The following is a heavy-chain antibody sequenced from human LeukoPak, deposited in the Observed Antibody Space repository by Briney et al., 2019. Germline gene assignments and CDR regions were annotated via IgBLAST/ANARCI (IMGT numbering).Heavy chain of an antibody. D-gene: IGHD3-3*01. Sequence: SETLSLTCTVSGGSISSGGYYWSWIRQHPGKGLEWIGYIYYSGSTYYNPSLMSRVTLSVDTSKNQFSLKLSSVTAADTAVYYCARGSDDFWSGYHHFDYWGQGTLVTVSS. CDR1: GGSISSGGYY. J-gene: IGHJ4*02. CDR3: ARGSDDFWSGYHHFDY. V-gene: IGHV4-31*03. CDR2: IYYSGST.